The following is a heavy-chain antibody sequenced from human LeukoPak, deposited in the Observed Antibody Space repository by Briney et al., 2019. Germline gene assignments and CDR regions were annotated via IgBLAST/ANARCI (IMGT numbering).Heavy chain of an antibody. V-gene: IGHV1-69*04. D-gene: IGHD2-2*01. CDR3: ARDVGCSSIFCHNWFDP. CDR2: IIPILGTT. Sequence: ASVKVSCTASGGTFSSYAITWVRQAPGQGLEWMGRIIPILGTTDYAQKFQGRVTITADKSTSTASMELSSLRSEDTAMYYCARDVGCSSIFCHNWFDPWGQGTLVTVSS. J-gene: IGHJ5*02. CDR1: GGTFSSYA.